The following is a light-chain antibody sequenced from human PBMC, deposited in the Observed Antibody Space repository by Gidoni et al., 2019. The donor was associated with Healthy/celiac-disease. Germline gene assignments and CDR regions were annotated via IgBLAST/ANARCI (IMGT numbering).Light chain of an antibody. J-gene: IGKJ1*01. CDR3: QQYYSTPPKWT. V-gene: IGKV4-1*01. CDR2: WAS. Sequence: DIVMTQSPDSLAVSLGERATIKCKSSQSVLYSSNNKNYLAWYQQKPGQPPKLLIYWASTRESGVPDRFSGSGSGTDFTLTISSLQAEDVAVYYCQQYYSTPPKWTFGQXTKVEIK. CDR1: QSVLYSSNNKNY.